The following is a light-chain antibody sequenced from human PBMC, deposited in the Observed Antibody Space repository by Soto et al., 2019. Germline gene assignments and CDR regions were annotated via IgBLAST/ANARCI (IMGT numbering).Light chain of an antibody. V-gene: IGKV1D-16*01. CDR1: QDINSY. CDR3: QQYNIYPLT. CDR2: AAS. Sequence: DVQMTQSPSSLSASVGDRVTITCRASQDINSYLAWYQQKPGSAPKSLIYAASSLQTGVPSRFSGSESGTDFTLTISNLQPEDSATYYCQQYNIYPLTFGGGTKVEIQ. J-gene: IGKJ4*01.